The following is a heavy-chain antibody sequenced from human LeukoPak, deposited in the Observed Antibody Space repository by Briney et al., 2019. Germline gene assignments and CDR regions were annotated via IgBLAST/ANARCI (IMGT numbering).Heavy chain of an antibody. Sequence: GASVKVSCKASGYTFIAYYMHWVRQAPGQGLEWMGWINPNSGGTTYAQKFQGRVNMTRDTSISTAYMDLSRLRSDDTAVYYCARGMGVLVPAATWFDPWGQGTLVTVSS. CDR1: GYTFIAYY. D-gene: IGHD2-2*01. V-gene: IGHV1-2*02. CDR3: ARGMGVLVPAATWFDP. CDR2: INPNSGGT. J-gene: IGHJ5*02.